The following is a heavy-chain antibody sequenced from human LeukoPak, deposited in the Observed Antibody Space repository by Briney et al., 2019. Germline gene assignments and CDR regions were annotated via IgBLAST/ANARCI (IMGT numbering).Heavy chain of an antibody. CDR3: ARVFSRPLRFLEWDPKPRNWFDP. CDR2: IYYSGST. D-gene: IGHD3-3*01. CDR1: GGSISSYY. V-gene: IGHV4-59*12. J-gene: IGHJ5*02. Sequence: SETLSLTCTVSGGSISSYYWSWIRQPPGKGLEWIGYIYYSGSTNYNPSLKSRVTISVDTSKNQFSLKLSSVTAADTAVYYCARVFSRPLRFLEWDPKPRNWFDPWGQGTLVTVSS.